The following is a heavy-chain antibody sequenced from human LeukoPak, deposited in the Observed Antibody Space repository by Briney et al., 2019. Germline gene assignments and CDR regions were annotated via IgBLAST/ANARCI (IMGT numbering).Heavy chain of an antibody. V-gene: IGHV3-9*01. Sequence: GRSLRLSCAASGFTFDDYAMHWVRQASGKGLECVSGISWNSGSIGYAESVKGRFTISRDSAQNSLYLQMNSLRAEDTALYYCAKDKGSGGSSYGMDVWGQGTTVTVSS. CDR3: AKDKGSGGSSYGMDV. CDR2: ISWNSGSI. J-gene: IGHJ6*02. D-gene: IGHD2-15*01. CDR1: GFTFDDYA.